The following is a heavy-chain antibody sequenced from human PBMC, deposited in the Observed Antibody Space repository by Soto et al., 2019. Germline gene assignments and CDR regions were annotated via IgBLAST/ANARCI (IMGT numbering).Heavy chain of an antibody. CDR2: VSATNGDT. CDR3: ARYYDILTGYFAWSNWFDP. D-gene: IGHD3-9*01. Sequence: ASVKVSCKASGYTFNSYGFSWVRQAPGQGLEWVGWVSATNGDTNSAQKLQGRVTMTTDTSTSTAYMELRSLRSDDTAVYYCARYYDILTGYFAWSNWFDPWGQGTLVTVSS. V-gene: IGHV1-18*01. CDR1: GYTFNSYG. J-gene: IGHJ5*02.